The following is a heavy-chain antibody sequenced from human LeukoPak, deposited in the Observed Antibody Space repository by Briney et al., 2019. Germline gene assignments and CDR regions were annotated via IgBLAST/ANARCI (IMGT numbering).Heavy chain of an antibody. V-gene: IGHV4-59*08. CDR3: ARYSSSSLEFDY. Sequence: TETLSLTCTVTGGSISSYYWSWIRQPPGKGLEWIGYISYSGSTSYNPSLKSRVTISVETSKKQFSRKLSSVTAADTAFFYCARYSSSSLEFDYWGQGTLVTVSP. D-gene: IGHD6-6*01. CDR2: ISYSGST. CDR1: GGSISSYY. J-gene: IGHJ4*02.